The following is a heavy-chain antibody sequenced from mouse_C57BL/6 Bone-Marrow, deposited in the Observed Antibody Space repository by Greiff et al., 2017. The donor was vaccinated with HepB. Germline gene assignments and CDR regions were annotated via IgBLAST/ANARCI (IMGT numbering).Heavy chain of an antibody. V-gene: IGHV8-8*01. CDR1: GFSLSTFGMG. CDR3: ARVPYCDSYYYAMDY. CDR2: IWWDDDK. J-gene: IGHJ4*01. Sequence: ESGPGILQPSQTLSLTCSFSGFSLSTFGMGVGWIRQPSGQGLEWLVHIWWDDDKYYNPALKSRLTVNKDTSKKQVFLKIANVDTADTATYSCARVPYCDSYYYAMDYWGQGTSVTVSS. D-gene: IGHD1-1*02.